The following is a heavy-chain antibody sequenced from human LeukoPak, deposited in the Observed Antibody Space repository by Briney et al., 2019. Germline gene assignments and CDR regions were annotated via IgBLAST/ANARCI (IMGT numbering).Heavy chain of an antibody. CDR2: IYPGDSDT. CDR1: GYSYTSYW. J-gene: IGHJ3*02. Sequence: GDPLKISCKGSGYSYTSYWIRWVRQMPGKGLEWMGIIYPGDSDTRYRPSFQGQVTISADKSISTAYLQWSSLKASDTAMYYCARQKGAYYYDSSGYGAFDIWGQGTMVTVSS. V-gene: IGHV5-51*01. D-gene: IGHD3-22*01. CDR3: ARQKGAYYYDSSGYGAFDI.